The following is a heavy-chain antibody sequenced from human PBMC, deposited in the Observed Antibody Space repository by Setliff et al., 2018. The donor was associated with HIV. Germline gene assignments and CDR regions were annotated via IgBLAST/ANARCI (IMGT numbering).Heavy chain of an antibody. Sequence: SETLSLTCAVYGESFSAYSWSWIRQPPGKGLEWIGEINHSGSTYYNPSLKSRVAISVDTSKNQFSLKLNSVTAADTAVYYCARGPRRRNYYDTSGYYSQNDYWGQGALVTVSS. D-gene: IGHD3-22*01. CDR2: INHSGST. CDR1: GESFSAYS. V-gene: IGHV4-34*01. CDR3: ARGPRRRNYYDTSGYYSQNDY. J-gene: IGHJ4*02.